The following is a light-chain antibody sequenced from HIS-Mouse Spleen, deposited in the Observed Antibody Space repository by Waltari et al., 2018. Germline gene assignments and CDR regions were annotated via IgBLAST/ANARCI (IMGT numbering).Light chain of an antibody. CDR3: QVWDSSSDHYV. Sequence: SYVLTQPPSVSVAPGQTARITCGGNNIGRKSVHWYQQKPGQAPVLVVYDDSDRPSGLPERFSGSNSGNTATLTISRVEAVDEADYYCQVWDSSSDHYVFGTGTKVTVL. CDR1: NIGRKS. J-gene: IGLJ1*01. V-gene: IGLV3-21*02. CDR2: DDS.